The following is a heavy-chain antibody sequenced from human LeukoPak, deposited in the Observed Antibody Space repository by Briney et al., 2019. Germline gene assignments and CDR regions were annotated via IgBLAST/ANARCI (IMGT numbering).Heavy chain of an antibody. CDR1: GYIFTSYY. CDR3: ARAGYDSSGYYSY. Sequence: ASVKVSYKASGYIFTSYYMHWLRQAPGQGLEWVGLINPTGGSTTYAQHFQGRVTMTMDTSTTTVYMEVSSLRSEDTAVYYCARAGYDSSGYYSYWGQGTLVTVSS. D-gene: IGHD3-22*01. CDR2: INPTGGST. V-gene: IGHV1-46*01. J-gene: IGHJ4*02.